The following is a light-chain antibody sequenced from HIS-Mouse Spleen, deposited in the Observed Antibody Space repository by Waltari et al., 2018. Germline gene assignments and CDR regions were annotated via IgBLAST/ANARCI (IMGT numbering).Light chain of an antibody. CDR2: EGR. J-gene: IGLJ2*01. CDR1: RSDVGIYNL. CDR3: CSYAGSSTVV. V-gene: IGLV2-23*01. Sequence: QSALTQPASVSGSPGQSITISCTGTRSDVGIYNLVSWYQQHPGKAPKLRIYEGRKRPSGVSNRFSGSKSGNTAPLTISGLQAEDEGDYYCCSYAGSSTVVFGGGTKLTVL.